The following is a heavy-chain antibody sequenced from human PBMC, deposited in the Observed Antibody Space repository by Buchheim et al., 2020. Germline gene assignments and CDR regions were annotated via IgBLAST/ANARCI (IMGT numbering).Heavy chain of an antibody. V-gene: IGHV3-30*18. D-gene: IGHD2-2*02. CDR3: AKDLHCSSTSCYRAGGMDV. Sequence: QVQLVESGGGVVQPGRSLRLSCAASGFTFSSYGMHWVRQAPGKGLEWVAVISYDGSNKYYADSVKGRFTISRDNSKNTLYLKMNSLRAEDTAVYYCAKDLHCSSTSCYRAGGMDVWGQGTT. J-gene: IGHJ6*02. CDR1: GFTFSSYG. CDR2: ISYDGSNK.